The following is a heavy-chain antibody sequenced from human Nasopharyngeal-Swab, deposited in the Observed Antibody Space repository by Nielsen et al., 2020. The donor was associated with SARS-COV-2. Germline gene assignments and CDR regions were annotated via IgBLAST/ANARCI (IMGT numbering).Heavy chain of an antibody. J-gene: IGHJ3*02. CDR1: GFTFDDYA. CDR2: ISWNSGSI. V-gene: IGHV3-9*01. Sequence: GGSLGLSCAASGFTFDDYAMHWVRQAPGKGLEWVSGISWNSGSIGYADSVKGRFTISRDNAKNSLYLQMNSLRAEDTALYYCASRGGAAAGGQAFDIWGQGTMVTVSS. CDR3: ASRGGAAAGGQAFDI. D-gene: IGHD6-13*01.